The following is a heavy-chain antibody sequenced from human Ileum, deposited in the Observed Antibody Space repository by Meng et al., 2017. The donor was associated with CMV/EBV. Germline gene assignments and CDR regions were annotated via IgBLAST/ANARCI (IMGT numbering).Heavy chain of an antibody. V-gene: IGHV1-18*01. CDR1: GYTLSTYG. CDR3: ARDPGYIPDAFDI. J-gene: IGHJ3*02. Sequence: ASVKVSCKASGYTLSTYGISWVRQAPGQGLEWMGWINTYTHYAQKFQDRVTMTRDTSTSTTYMELKSLRSDDTAVYYCARDPGYIPDAFDIWGQGTMVTVSS. D-gene: IGHD5-24*01. CDR2: INTYT.